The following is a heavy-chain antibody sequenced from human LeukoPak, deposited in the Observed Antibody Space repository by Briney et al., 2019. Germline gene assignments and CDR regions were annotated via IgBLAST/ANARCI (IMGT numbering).Heavy chain of an antibody. Sequence: PGGSLRLSCAASGFTFSSYAMSWVRQAPGKGLEWVSAISGSGGSTYYADSVKGRFTISRDNSKNTLYLQMNSRRAEDPAVYYCXXXXXRVVAATQPFDYWGQGTLVTVSS. CDR2: ISGSGGST. V-gene: IGHV3-23*01. CDR3: XXXXXRVVAATQPFDY. D-gene: IGHD2-15*01. J-gene: IGHJ4*02. CDR1: GFTFSSYA.